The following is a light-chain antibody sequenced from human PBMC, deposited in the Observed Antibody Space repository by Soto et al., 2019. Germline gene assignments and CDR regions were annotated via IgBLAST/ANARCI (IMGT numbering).Light chain of an antibody. Sequence: EIVLTQSPGTLSLSPGERVTLSCRASQSVGSNYLAWYQQKPGQAPRLLIYAASGRATGIPDRFSGSGSGTDFTLTISRLEPEDSTVYYWQQYGSSPWTFGQGTKVEVK. CDR3: QQYGSSPWT. J-gene: IGKJ1*01. CDR2: AAS. V-gene: IGKV3-20*01. CDR1: QSVGSNY.